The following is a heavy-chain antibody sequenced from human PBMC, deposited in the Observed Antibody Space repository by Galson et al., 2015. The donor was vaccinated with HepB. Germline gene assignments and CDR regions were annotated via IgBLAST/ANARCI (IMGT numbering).Heavy chain of an antibody. CDR1: GFSFSSYA. Sequence: SLRLSCAASGFSFSSYAMSWVRQAPGKGLEWVSGISGSGGSTYYADSVKGRFTISRDNSKNTLYLQMNSLRAEDTAVYYCAKALGYCSGGNCYFAFDYWGQGTLVTVSS. J-gene: IGHJ4*02. V-gene: IGHV3-23*01. CDR3: AKALGYCSGGNCYFAFDY. CDR2: ISGSGGST. D-gene: IGHD2-15*01.